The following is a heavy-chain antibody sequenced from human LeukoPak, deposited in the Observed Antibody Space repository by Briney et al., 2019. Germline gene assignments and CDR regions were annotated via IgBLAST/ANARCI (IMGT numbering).Heavy chain of an antibody. CDR1: GGSISSGGYY. CDR2: ISYSGST. D-gene: IGHD3-9*01. Sequence: SETLSLTCTVSGGSISSGGYYWSWIRQHPGKGLEWIGYISYSGSTYYNPSLKSRVTISVDTSKNQFSLKLSSVTAADTAVYYCARDSGQNYDILTGYPLGMDVWGQGTTVTVSS. V-gene: IGHV4-31*03. J-gene: IGHJ6*02. CDR3: ARDSGQNYDILTGYPLGMDV.